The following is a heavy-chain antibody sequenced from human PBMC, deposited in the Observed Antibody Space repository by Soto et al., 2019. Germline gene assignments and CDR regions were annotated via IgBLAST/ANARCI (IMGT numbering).Heavy chain of an antibody. CDR2: IYYSGST. Sequence: PSETLYLTCTVSGGSISSSSYSWSWIRQPPGKGLEWIGSIYYSGSTYYNPSLKSRVTISVDTSKNQFSLKLSSVTAADTAVYYCARHTPAISISDHWGQGTLVTV. V-gene: IGHV4-39*01. D-gene: IGHD2-15*01. J-gene: IGHJ4*02. CDR1: GGSISSSSYS. CDR3: ARHTPAISISDH.